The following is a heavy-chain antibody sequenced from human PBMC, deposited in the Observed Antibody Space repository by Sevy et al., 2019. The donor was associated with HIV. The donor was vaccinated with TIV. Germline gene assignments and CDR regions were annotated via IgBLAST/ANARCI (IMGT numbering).Heavy chain of an antibody. J-gene: IGHJ6*02. D-gene: IGHD3-22*01. CDR2: ISGSGGDT. CDR1: GFTFSTYA. V-gene: IGHV3-23*01. CDR3: AKDAYYYGGSGYSMSQWYYGMDV. Sequence: GGSLRLSCAASGFTFSTYAMSWVRQAPGKGLEWVSVISGSGGDTYYAESVKGRFTISRDNSKNTLYLQMNSLRAEDTAVYYFAKDAYYYGGSGYSMSQWYYGMDVWGQGTTVTVSS.